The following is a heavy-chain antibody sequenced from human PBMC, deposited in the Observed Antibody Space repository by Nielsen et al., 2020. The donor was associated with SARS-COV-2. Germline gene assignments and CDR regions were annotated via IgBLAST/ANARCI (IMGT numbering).Heavy chain of an antibody. CDR2: ISSSSSYI. J-gene: IGHJ4*02. D-gene: IGHD3-10*01. V-gene: IGHV3-21*01. CDR1: GFTFSSYW. CDR3: ARDRDYYGSGSYYLGAFDY. Sequence: GGSLRLSCAASGFTFSSYWMHWVRQAPGKGLEWVSSISSSSSYIYYADSVKGRFTISRDNAKNSLYLQMNSLRAEDTAVYYCARDRDYYGSGSYYLGAFDYWGQGTLVTVSS.